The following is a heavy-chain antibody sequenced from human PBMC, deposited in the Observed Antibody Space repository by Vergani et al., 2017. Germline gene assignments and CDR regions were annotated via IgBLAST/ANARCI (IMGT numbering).Heavy chain of an antibody. J-gene: IGHJ5*02. CDR3: ARAVAAAGTENWFDP. CDR1: GGSISSGSYY. CDR2: IYTSGST. Sequence: QVQLQESGPGLVKPSQTLSLTCTVSGGSISSGSYYWSWIRQPAGKGLEWIGSIYTSGSTNYNPSLKSRVTISVDTSKNQFSLKLSSVNAADTAVNYCARAVAAAGTENWFDPWGQGTLVTVSS. V-gene: IGHV4-61*02. D-gene: IGHD6-13*01.